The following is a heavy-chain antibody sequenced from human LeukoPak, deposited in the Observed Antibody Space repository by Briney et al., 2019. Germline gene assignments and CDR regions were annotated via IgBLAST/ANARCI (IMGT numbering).Heavy chain of an antibody. V-gene: IGHV3-23*01. CDR2: ISGSGGST. Sequence: GRSLRLSCAASGFTFSSYAMSWVRQAPGKGLEWVSAISGSGGSTYYADSVKGRFTISRDNSKNTLYLQMNSLRAEDTAVYYCAIGPYSSGWYPDDYWGQGTLVTVSS. CDR3: AIGPYSSGWYPDDY. J-gene: IGHJ4*02. D-gene: IGHD6-19*01. CDR1: GFTFSSYA.